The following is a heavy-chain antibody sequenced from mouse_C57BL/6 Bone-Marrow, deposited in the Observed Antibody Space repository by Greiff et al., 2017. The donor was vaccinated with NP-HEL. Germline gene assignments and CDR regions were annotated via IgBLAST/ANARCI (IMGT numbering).Heavy chain of an antibody. Sequence: QVQLQQPGAELVKPGASVKLSCKASGYTFTSYWMHWVKQRPGQGLEWIGMIHPNSGSTNDNEKFKSKATLTVDKSSSTAYMQLSSLTSEDSAVYYCARGGGLTGSFDYWGQGTTLTVSS. CDR1: GYTFTSYW. J-gene: IGHJ2*01. V-gene: IGHV1-64*01. CDR2: IHPNSGST. D-gene: IGHD4-1*01. CDR3: ARGGGLTGSFDY.